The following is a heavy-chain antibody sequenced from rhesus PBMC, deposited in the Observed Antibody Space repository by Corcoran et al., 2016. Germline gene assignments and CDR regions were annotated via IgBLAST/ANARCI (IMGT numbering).Heavy chain of an antibody. CDR3: ARREVVVITMDAFDF. J-gene: IGHJ3*01. CDR1: GGSISGGYG. V-gene: IGHV4S7*01. Sequence: QVQLQESGPGLVKPSETLSLTCAVSGGSISGGYGWSWIRQPPGKGLGWIGHIFGCIGSTYYNPFLKSRVTISRDTSKNQFSLKLSSVTAADTAVYYCARREVVVITMDAFDFWGQGLRVTVSS. D-gene: IGHD3-16*01. CDR2: IFGCIGST.